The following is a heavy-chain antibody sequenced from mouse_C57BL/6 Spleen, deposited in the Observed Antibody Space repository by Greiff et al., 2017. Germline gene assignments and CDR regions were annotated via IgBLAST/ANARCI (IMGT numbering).Heavy chain of an antibody. CDR3: ARDQGLGDGYFDV. CDR2: INYDGSST. V-gene: IGHV5-16*01. Sequence: EVMLVESEGGLVQPGSSMKLSCTASGFTFSDYYMAWVRQVPEKGLEWVANINYDGSSTYYLDSLKSRFIISRDNAKNILYLQMSSLKSEDTATYYWARDQGLGDGYFDVWGTGTTVTVSS. J-gene: IGHJ1*03. CDR1: GFTFSDYY. D-gene: IGHD3-1*01.